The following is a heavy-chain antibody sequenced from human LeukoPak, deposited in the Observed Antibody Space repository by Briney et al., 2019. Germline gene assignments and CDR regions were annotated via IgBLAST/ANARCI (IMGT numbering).Heavy chain of an antibody. V-gene: IGHV3-11*04. J-gene: IGHJ5*02. Sequence: GGSLRLSCAASGVTCSDYYMSWIRQAPGKGLEWVSYISSSGSTIYYADSVKGRFTISRDNAKNSLYLQMNSLRAEDTAVYYCARDRLWFGELFSWGQGTLVTVSS. CDR3: ARDRLWFGELFS. D-gene: IGHD3-10*01. CDR2: ISSSGSTI. CDR1: GVTCSDYY.